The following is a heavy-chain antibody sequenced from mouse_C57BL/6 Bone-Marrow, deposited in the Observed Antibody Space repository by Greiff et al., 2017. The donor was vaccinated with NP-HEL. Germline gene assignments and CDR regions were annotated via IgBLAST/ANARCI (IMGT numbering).Heavy chain of an antibody. CDR1: GFNIKNTY. D-gene: IGHD1-1*01. V-gene: IGHV14-3*01. CDR3: AWAGYYYGSSPYFDY. CDR2: IDPANGNT. Sequence: VQLQQSVAELVRPGASVKLSCTASGFNIKNTYMHWVKQRPERGLEWIGRIDPANGNTKYAPKFQGKATITADTSSNTAYLQLSSLTSEDTSIYYCAWAGYYYGSSPYFDYWGQGTTLTVSS. J-gene: IGHJ2*01.